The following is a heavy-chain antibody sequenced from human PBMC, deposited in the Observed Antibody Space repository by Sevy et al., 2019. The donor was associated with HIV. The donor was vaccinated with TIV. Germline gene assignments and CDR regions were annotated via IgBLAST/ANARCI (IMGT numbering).Heavy chain of an antibody. CDR3: ARDEVGGGYWEFDY. J-gene: IGHJ4*02. V-gene: IGHV3-21*01. CDR1: GFTFSSYS. Sequence: GESLKISCAASGFTFSSYSMNWVRQAPGKGLEWVSSISTSSSYIYYADSVKGRFTISRDNAKNSLYLQMNSLRAEDTAVYYCARDEVGGGYWEFDYWGQGTLVTVSS. CDR2: ISTSSSYI. D-gene: IGHD1-26*01.